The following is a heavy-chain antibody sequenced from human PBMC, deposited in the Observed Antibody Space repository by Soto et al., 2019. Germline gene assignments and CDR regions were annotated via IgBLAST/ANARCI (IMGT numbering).Heavy chain of an antibody. CDR2: IYYSGST. D-gene: IGHD2-21*02. V-gene: IGHV4-39*07. CDR1: GGSIISSSYY. Sequence: SETLSLTCTVSGGSIISSSYYWGWIRQPPGKGLGWIGSIYYSGSTYYDPSLKSRVTISVDTSKNQFSLKLSSVTAADTAVYYCARGVTYCGADCYLYYFDYWGQGALVTVS. CDR3: ARGVTYCGADCYLYYFDY. J-gene: IGHJ4*02.